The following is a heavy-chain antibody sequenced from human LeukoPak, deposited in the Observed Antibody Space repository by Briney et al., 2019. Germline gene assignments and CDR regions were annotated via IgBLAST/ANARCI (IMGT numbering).Heavy chain of an antibody. J-gene: IGHJ4*02. CDR2: ISSSSYI. Sequence: GGSLRLSCAASGFTFSSYSMNWVRQAPGKGLEWVSSISSSSYIYYADSVKGRFTISRDNAKNSLYLQMNSLRAEDTAVYYCARAPYYYDSSGYYLVDYWGQGTLVTVSS. D-gene: IGHD3-22*01. CDR1: GFTFSSYS. CDR3: ARAPYYYDSSGYYLVDY. V-gene: IGHV3-21*01.